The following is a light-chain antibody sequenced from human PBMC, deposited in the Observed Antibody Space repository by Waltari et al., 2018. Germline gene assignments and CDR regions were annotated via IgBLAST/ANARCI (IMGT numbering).Light chain of an antibody. Sequence: DIQMTQSPSSLSASVGDRVTISCRASQGISNFLAWYQQNPGKPPTLLIYAASNLQPGVPSRFSGSGSGTDFTLTITSLQPDDVATYYCQKYHSAPRTFGQGTKVEIK. CDR2: AAS. J-gene: IGKJ1*01. V-gene: IGKV1-27*01. CDR1: QGISNF. CDR3: QKYHSAPRT.